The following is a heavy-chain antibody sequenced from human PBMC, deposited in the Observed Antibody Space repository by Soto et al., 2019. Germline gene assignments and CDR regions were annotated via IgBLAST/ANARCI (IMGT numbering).Heavy chain of an antibody. Sequence: SETLSLTCTVSGSSISSSSYYWGWIRQPPGKGLEWIGSIYYSGSTYYNPSLKSRVTISVDTSKNQFSLKLSSVTAADTAVYYCACIVVVPAAYYYYYGMDVWGQGTTVTVSS. CDR1: GSSISSSSYY. CDR3: ACIVVVPAAYYYYYGMDV. V-gene: IGHV4-39*01. CDR2: IYYSGST. J-gene: IGHJ6*02. D-gene: IGHD2-2*01.